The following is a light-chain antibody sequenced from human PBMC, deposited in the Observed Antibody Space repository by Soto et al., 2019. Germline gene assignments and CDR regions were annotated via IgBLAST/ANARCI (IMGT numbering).Light chain of an antibody. CDR3: QHYGGSFI. J-gene: IGKJ3*01. CDR2: NTS. CDR1: QSINSKS. V-gene: IGKV3-20*01. Sequence: EIVLTQSPGTLSLSPGEGATVSCRVSQSINSKSLVWYQRKFGQAPRLLIYNTSSRATGIPARFSGSGSGTYFTLSISRLEPEDFAVYYCQHYGGSFIFGPGTKVDIK.